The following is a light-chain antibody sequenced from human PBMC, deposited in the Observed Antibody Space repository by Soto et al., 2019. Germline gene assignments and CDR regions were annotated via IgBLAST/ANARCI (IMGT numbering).Light chain of an antibody. V-gene: IGKV3-15*01. J-gene: IGKJ5*01. Sequence: PATLSLSPGERATLSCRASHSVSSDLAWYQQKPGQAPRLLIYGASTRAIGIPARFSGSGSGTEFTLTISSLQSEDFAVYYCQQYNNWPPTFGQGTRLEIK. CDR1: HSVSSD. CDR3: QQYNNWPPT. CDR2: GAS.